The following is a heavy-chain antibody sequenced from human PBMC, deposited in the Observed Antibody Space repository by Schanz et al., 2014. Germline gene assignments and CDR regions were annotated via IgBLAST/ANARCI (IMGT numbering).Heavy chain of an antibody. CDR2: ITTGGNT. CDR3: AGAVATIRADSFDI. D-gene: IGHD5-12*01. J-gene: IGHJ3*02. V-gene: IGHV3-23*04. CDR1: GFTFTNYA. Sequence: EVQLVESGGGLIQPGGSLRLSCAASGFTFTNYAMTWVRQAPGKGLEWVSSITTGGNTYYRDSVKGRFIVSRDNSKNTLYLEMNRLRVDDTAVYYCAGAVATIRADSFDIWGQGTMVAVSS.